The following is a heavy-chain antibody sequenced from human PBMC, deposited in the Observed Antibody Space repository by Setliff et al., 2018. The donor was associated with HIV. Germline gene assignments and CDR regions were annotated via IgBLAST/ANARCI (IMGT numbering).Heavy chain of an antibody. V-gene: IGHV3-21*01. Sequence: GGSLRLSCAASGFAFRSYSLSWVRQAPGKGLEWVSSITATSSYIYYADSVKGRFTISRDNAKKSLYLQMNSLRVEDTAVYYCARDTVSGSFDYWGQGTLVTVSS. CDR2: ITATSSYI. CDR1: GFAFRSYS. J-gene: IGHJ4*02. CDR3: ARDTVSGSFDY.